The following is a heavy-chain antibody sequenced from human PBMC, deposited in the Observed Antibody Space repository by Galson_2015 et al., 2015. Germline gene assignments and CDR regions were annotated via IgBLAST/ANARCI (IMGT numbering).Heavy chain of an antibody. V-gene: IGHV3-23*01. CDR2: ISGSGDST. CDR3: AKDLSSGWYSVMDV. J-gene: IGHJ6*03. D-gene: IGHD6-19*01. Sequence: SLRLSCAASGFTISSYAMSWVRQAPGKGLEWVSAISGSGDSTYYADSVKGRFTISRDNSKNTLYLQMNSLRAEDTAVYYCAKDLSSGWYSVMDVWGKGTTVTVSS. CDR1: GFTISSYA.